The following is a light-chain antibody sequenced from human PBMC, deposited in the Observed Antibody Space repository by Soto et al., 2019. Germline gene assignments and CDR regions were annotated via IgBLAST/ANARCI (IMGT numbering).Light chain of an antibody. J-gene: IGKJ1*01. CDR1: QGISSW. CDR2: KAS. Sequence: DIQMTQSPSTLSASIGDSVTLTCRASQGISSWLAWYQQKPGKAPKLLIYKASTLKSGVPSRFSGSGSGTEFTLTISSLQPDDFATYYCQHYNSYSEAFGQGTKVDIK. V-gene: IGKV1-5*03. CDR3: QHYNSYSEA.